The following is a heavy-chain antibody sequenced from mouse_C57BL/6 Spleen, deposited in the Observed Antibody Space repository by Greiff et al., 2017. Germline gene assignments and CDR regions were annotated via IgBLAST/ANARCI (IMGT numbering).Heavy chain of an antibody. D-gene: IGHD2-12*01. CDR1: GFSLTSYA. CDR3: AREDDGYFDY. J-gene: IGHJ2*01. Sequence: QVQLKESGPGLVAPSQSLSITCTVSGFSLTSYALSWVRQPPGKGLEWLGVIWTGGGTHYNSALKSRLSISKDNSKSQVFLKMNSLQTDDTARYYCAREDDGYFDYWGQGTTLTVSS. V-gene: IGHV2-9-1*01. CDR2: IWTGGGT.